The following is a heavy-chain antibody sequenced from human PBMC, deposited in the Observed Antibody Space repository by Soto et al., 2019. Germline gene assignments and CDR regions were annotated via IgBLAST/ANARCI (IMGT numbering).Heavy chain of an antibody. CDR2: ISETAGTT. CDR1: GVSIYDYY. J-gene: IGHJ4*02. V-gene: IGHV4-59*08. Sequence: SETLSLTCAVSGVSIYDYYWSWIRQAPGKGLEWIGYISETAGTTFYNPSLKSRVTILLDTPKKQFSLELSSVTAADTAFYYCSRSAYNSYGGNSFDYWGQGIPVTVSS. D-gene: IGHD3-16*01. CDR3: SRSAYNSYGGNSFDY.